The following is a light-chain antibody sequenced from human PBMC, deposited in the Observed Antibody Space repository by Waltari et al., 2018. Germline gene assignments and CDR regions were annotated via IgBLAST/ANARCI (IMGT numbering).Light chain of an antibody. J-gene: IGLJ3*02. CDR1: SSDIGNYNL. CDR3: CSYAGSAISV. Sequence: QSALTQTATVSGSPGQSITISCSGTSSDIGNYNLVSWYQQHPGKPPTLIIYDVNKRPSGVSNRFSGSKSGNTAFLTISGLQTADEADYYCCSYAGSAISVFGGGTKVTVL. CDR2: DVN. V-gene: IGLV2-23*02.